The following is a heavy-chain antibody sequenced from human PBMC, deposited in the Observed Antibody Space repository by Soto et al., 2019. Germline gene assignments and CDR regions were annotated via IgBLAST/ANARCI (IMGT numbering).Heavy chain of an antibody. CDR1: GFTFSSYS. Sequence: EVQLVESGGGLVKPGGSLRLSCAASGFTFSSYSMNWVRQAPGKGLEWVSSISSSSSYIYYADSVKGRCTISRDNAKNSHHLQMNRLGAEDTAVYYCARDEEYRSSSGTRTYFDYSGQGTLVTVSS. V-gene: IGHV3-21*01. J-gene: IGHJ4*02. CDR3: ARDEEYRSSSGTRTYFDY. CDR2: ISSSSSYI. D-gene: IGHD6-6*01.